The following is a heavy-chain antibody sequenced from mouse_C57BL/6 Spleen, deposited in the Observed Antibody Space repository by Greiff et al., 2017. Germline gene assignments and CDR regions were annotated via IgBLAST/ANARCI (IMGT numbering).Heavy chain of an antibody. J-gene: IGHJ1*03. CDR2: ISYSGST. Sequence: ESGPGMVKPSQSLSLTCTVTGYSITSGYDWHWIRHFPGNKLEWMGYISYSGSTNYNPSLKSRISITHDTSKNHFFLKLNSVTTEDTATYYCAREGIYYGSSYSYWYFDVWGTGTTVTVSS. CDR1: GYSITSGYD. CDR3: AREGIYYGSSYSYWYFDV. V-gene: IGHV3-1*01. D-gene: IGHD1-1*01.